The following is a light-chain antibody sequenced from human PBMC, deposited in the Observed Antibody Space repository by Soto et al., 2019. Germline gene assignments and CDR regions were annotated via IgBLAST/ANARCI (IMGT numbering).Light chain of an antibody. J-gene: IGKJ5*01. V-gene: IGKV3D-20*02. CDR3: QQRNNWPPVT. CDR2: GAS. Sequence: EIVLTQSPGTLSLSPGERATLSCRASQSVSSSYLAWYQQKPGQAPRLLIYGASTRATGIPARFSGSGSGTDFTLTISSLEPEDFAVYYCQQRNNWPPVTFGGGTRLEIK. CDR1: QSVSSSY.